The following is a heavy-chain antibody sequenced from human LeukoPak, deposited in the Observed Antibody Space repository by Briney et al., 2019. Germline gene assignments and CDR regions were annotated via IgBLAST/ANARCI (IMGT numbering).Heavy chain of an antibody. CDR1: GFTFSSSA. CDR3: AKDQRNWFDP. D-gene: IGHD1-1*01. CDR2: ISGSGSGGST. Sequence: GGSLRLSCAASGFTFSSSAMSWVRQAPGKGLEWVSNISGSGSGGSTYYADSVKGRFTISRDNSKNTLYLQMNSLRAEDTAVYYCAKDQRNWFDPWGQGTLVTVSS. J-gene: IGHJ5*02. V-gene: IGHV3-23*01.